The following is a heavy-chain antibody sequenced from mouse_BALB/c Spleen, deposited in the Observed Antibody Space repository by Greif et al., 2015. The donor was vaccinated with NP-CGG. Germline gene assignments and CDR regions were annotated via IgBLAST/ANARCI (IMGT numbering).Heavy chain of an antibody. CDR3: VRHRVYDGYYDAMDY. D-gene: IGHD2-3*01. CDR2: IRSKSNNYAT. J-gene: IGHJ4*01. Sequence: EVKLEESGGGLVQPKGSLKLSCAASGFTFNTYAMNWVRQAPGKGLEWVARIRSKSNNYATYYADSVKDRFTISRDDSQSMLYLQMNNLKTEDTAMYYCVRHRVYDGYYDAMDYWGQGTSVTVSS. V-gene: IGHV10-1*02. CDR1: GFTFNTYA.